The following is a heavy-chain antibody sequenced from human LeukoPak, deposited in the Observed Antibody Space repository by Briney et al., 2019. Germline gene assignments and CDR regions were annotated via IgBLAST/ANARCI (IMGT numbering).Heavy chain of an antibody. V-gene: IGHV3-48*02. J-gene: IGHJ4*02. CDR3: ASSGSYRFDY. CDR1: GFIFSVNW. Sequence: PGGSLRLSCAASGFIFSVNWMSWVRQAPGKGLEWVSHITASGTAMFYADSVKGRFTISRDNAKNSLYLQMNSLRDEDTAVYYCASSGSYRFDYWGQGTLVTVSS. CDR2: ITASGTAM. D-gene: IGHD1-26*01.